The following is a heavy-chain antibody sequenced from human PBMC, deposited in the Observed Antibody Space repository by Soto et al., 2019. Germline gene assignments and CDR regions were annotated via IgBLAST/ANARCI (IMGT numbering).Heavy chain of an antibody. D-gene: IGHD3-9*01. Sequence: GASVKVSCKASGYTFTSYGISWVRQAPGQGLERMGWINPNSGGTNYAQKFQGRVTMTRDTAISTAYMELSRLRSDDTAVYYCARGGFGRVYDILTNYGMDVWGQGTTVTVSS. CDR2: INPNSGGT. CDR1: GYTFTSYG. CDR3: ARGGFGRVYDILTNYGMDV. V-gene: IGHV1-2*02. J-gene: IGHJ6*02.